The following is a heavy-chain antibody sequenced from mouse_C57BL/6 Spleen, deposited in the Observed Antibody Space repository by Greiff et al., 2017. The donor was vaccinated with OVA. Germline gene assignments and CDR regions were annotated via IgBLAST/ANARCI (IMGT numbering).Heavy chain of an antibody. J-gene: IGHJ2*01. CDR1: GYTFTSYW. D-gene: IGHD2-1*01. V-gene: IGHV1-64*01. CDR3: ARSDGNPFDY. Sequence: QVQLKQSGAELVKPGASVKLSCKASGYTFTSYWMHWVKQRPGQGLEWIGMIHPNSGSTNYNEKFKSKATLTVDKSSSTAYMQLSSLTSEDSAVYYCARSDGNPFDYWGQGTTLTVSS. CDR2: IHPNSGST.